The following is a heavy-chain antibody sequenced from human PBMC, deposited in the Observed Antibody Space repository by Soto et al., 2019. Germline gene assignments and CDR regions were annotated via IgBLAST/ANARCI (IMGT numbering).Heavy chain of an antibody. CDR3: ARDAFGFGRPVDY. D-gene: IGHD3-3*01. V-gene: IGHV3-23*01. CDR2: ISGSGGIT. Sequence: EVQLLESGGGSEQPGGSLRLSCIASGFTFSSHAINWVRQAPGRGLEWVSGISGSGGITDYGDSVKGRFTISRDNSKNTLFLQMNSLRAEDTAVYYCARDAFGFGRPVDYWGQGTLVTVSS. CDR1: GFTFSSHA. J-gene: IGHJ4*02.